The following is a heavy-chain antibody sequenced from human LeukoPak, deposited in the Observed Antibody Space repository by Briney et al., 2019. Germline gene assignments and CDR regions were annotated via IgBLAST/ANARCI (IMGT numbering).Heavy chain of an antibody. D-gene: IGHD6-19*01. CDR3: AKELGIAVAGTGIDP. CDR1: GFTFSSYG. V-gene: IGHV3-30*02. Sequence: GGSLRLSCAASGFTFSSYGMHWVRQAPGKGLEWVAFIRYDGSNKYYADSVKGRFNISRDNSKNTLYLQMNSLRAEDTAVYYCAKELGIAVAGTGIDPWGQGTLVTVSS. CDR2: IRYDGSNK. J-gene: IGHJ5*02.